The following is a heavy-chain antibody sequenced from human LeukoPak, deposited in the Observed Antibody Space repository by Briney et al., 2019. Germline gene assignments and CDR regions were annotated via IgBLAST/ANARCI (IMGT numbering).Heavy chain of an antibody. D-gene: IGHD6-19*01. CDR1: GFTVSSNY. V-gene: IGHV3-53*01. CDR2: IYSDGST. Sequence: GGSLRLSCAASGFTVSSNYMSWVRQAPGKGLEWVSIIYSDGSTYYADSVKGRFTISRDNSKNTLYLQMNSLRAEDTAVYYCARERSGWSYTFDCWGQGTLVTVSS. CDR3: ARERSGWSYTFDC. J-gene: IGHJ4*02.